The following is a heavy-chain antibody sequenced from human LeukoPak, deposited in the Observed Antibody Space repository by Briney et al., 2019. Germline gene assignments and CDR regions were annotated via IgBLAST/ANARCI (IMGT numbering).Heavy chain of an antibody. CDR3: ARDWYDC. Sequence: GGSLRLSCVGSGFTFSDYWMSWVRQAPGKGLEWVANIKQDGGEKDYVDALKGRFTISRDNAKNSLYLQMNSLRVEDTAVYYCARDWYDCWGQGTQVTVSS. CDR2: IKQDGGEK. V-gene: IGHV3-7*03. CDR1: GFTFSDYW. J-gene: IGHJ5*01.